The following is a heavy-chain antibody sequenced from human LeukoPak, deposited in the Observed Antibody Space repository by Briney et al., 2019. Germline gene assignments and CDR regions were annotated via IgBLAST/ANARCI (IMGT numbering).Heavy chain of an antibody. CDR2: ISSSSATI. D-gene: IGHD6-6*01. V-gene: IGHV3-48*01. Sequence: GGSLRLSCEGSGFSLSASNMNWVRQAPGKGLESVSYISSSSATIFYADSVKGRFTISRDNAKNSLYLQMNSLRPEDTAVYFCARDRHVPGLYYYYMDVWGKGTTVTVSS. CDR3: ARDRHVPGLYYYYMDV. CDR1: GFSLSASN. J-gene: IGHJ6*03.